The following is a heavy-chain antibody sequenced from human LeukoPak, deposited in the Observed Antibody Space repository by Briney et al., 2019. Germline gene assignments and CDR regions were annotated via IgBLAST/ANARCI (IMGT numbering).Heavy chain of an antibody. CDR1: GGSISHNY. CDR2: IYDSGRT. Sequence: PSETLSLTCTVSGGSISHNYWNWIRQPPGRGLEWIGFIYDSGRTTYNPSLKSRVTISVDRSKNQFSLKLSSVTAADTAVYYCARDLPPYSSVGTDAFDIWGQGTMVTVSS. V-gene: IGHV4-59*01. J-gene: IGHJ3*02. D-gene: IGHD6-19*01. CDR3: ARDLPPYSSVGTDAFDI.